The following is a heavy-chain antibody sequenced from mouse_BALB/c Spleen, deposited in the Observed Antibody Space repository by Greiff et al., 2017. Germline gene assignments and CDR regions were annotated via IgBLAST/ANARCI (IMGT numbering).Heavy chain of an antibody. CDR1: GFAFSSYD. V-gene: IGHV5-12-1*01. Sequence: DVMLVESGGGLVKPGGSLKLSCAASGFAFSSYDMSWVRQTPEKRLEWVAYISSGGGSTYYPDTVKGRFTISRDNAKNTLYLQMSSLKSEDTAMYYCARHKSHYFDYWGQGTTLTVSS. J-gene: IGHJ2*01. CDR2: ISSGGGST. CDR3: ARHKSHYFDY.